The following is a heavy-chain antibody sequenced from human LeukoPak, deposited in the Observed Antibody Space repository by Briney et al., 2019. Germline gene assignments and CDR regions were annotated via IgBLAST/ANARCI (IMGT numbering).Heavy chain of an antibody. CDR3: ARDCGSYYDY. D-gene: IGHD1-26*01. CDR1: GGSISSSSYY. J-gene: IGHJ4*02. CDR2: IYYSGST. Sequence: SETLSLTCTVSGGSISSSSYYWGWIRQPPGKGLEWIGSIYYSGSTYYNPSLKSRVTISVDTSKNQFSLKLSSVTAADTAVYYCARDCGSYYDYWGQGTLVTVSS. V-gene: IGHV4-39*07.